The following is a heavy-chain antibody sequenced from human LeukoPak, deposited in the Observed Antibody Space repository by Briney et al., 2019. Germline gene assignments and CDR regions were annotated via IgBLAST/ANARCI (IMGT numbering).Heavy chain of an antibody. CDR3: ARQVRGLRRSGYYFDY. V-gene: IGHV4-59*08. CDR2: IYYSGST. J-gene: IGHJ4*02. Sequence: SETLSLTCTVSGGSISSYYWSWVRQPPGKGLEWIGYIYYSGSTNYNPSLKSRVTISVDTSKNQSSLKLSSVTAADTAVYYCARQVRGLRRSGYYFDYWGQGTLVTVSS. D-gene: IGHD5-12*01. CDR1: GGSISSYY.